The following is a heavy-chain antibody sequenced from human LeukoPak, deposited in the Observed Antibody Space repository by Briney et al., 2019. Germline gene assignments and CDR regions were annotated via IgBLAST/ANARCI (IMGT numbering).Heavy chain of an antibody. D-gene: IGHD2-2*01. J-gene: IGHJ4*02. CDR3: ARTSDCSSASCYLPFDQ. V-gene: IGHV3-7*01. Sequence: GGSLRLSCAASGFTFSRYWMSWVRQAPGKGLEWVANIKQDGSEKHYVDSVKGRFTISRDNSKNTLYLQMNSLRAEDTAVYYCARTSDCSSASCYLPFDQWGQGTLVTVSS. CDR2: IKQDGSEK. CDR1: GFTFSRYW.